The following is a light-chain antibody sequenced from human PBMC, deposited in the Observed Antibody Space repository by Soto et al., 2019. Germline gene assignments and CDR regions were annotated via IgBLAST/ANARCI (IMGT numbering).Light chain of an antibody. CDR1: QGISSY. CDR2: ASP. J-gene: IGKJ5*01. V-gene: IGKV1-9*01. CDR3: QQLNTFPVT. Sequence: DIQLTQSPSFLSASVGDRVTISCRARQGISSYLAWYQQTPGKAPKLLIYASPILQSGVPSRFSGSGSGTEFTLTISSLQPEDFATYYCQQLNTFPVTFGQGTRLAI.